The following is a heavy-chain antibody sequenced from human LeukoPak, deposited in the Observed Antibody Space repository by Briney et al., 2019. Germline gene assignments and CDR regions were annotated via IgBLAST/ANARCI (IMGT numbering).Heavy chain of an antibody. V-gene: IGHV1-18*04. Sequence: ASVKVSCKASGYTFTGYYMHWVRQAPGQGLEWMGWISAYNGNTNYAQKLQGRVTMTTDTSTSTAYMELRSLRSDDTAVYYCARFRYYYDSSGYSSNYFDYWGQGTLVTVSS. D-gene: IGHD3-22*01. J-gene: IGHJ4*02. CDR1: GYTFTGYY. CDR3: ARFRYYYDSSGYSSNYFDY. CDR2: ISAYNGNT.